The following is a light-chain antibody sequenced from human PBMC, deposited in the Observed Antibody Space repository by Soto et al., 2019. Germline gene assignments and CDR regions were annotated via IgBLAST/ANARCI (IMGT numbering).Light chain of an antibody. CDR2: EVT. CDR3: SPFAGGGNPVL. J-gene: IGLJ3*02. Sequence: QYALTQPPSASGSLGQSVTISCTGTSSDDGGYNYVSWHQQHPGKAPKLMIYEVTKRPSGVPDRFSGSKSGNTASLTVSGLQAEDDAGYYCSPFAGGGNPVLFGGGTQLTVL. V-gene: IGLV2-8*01. CDR1: SSDDGGYNY.